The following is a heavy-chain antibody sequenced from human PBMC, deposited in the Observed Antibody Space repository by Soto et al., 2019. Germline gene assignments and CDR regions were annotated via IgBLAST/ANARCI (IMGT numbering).Heavy chain of an antibody. CDR3: AKDISSGYDSFKFDY. Sequence: GGSLRLSCAASGFTFDDYAMHWVRQAPGKGLEWVSGISWNSGSIGYADSVKGRFTISRDNAKNSLYLQMNSLRAEDTALYYCAKDISSGYDSFKFDYWGQGTLVTVSS. CDR2: ISWNSGSI. J-gene: IGHJ4*02. D-gene: IGHD5-12*01. CDR1: GFTFDDYA. V-gene: IGHV3-9*01.